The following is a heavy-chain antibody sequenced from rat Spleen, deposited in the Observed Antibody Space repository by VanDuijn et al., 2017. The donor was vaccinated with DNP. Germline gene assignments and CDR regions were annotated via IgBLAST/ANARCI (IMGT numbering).Heavy chain of an antibody. D-gene: IGHD1-11*01. J-gene: IGHJ3*01. V-gene: IGHV5-58*01. Sequence: IRQVPGTGLEWVASISNGGGGTYYRDSVKGRFTISRDNAENTVYLQMNSLRSEDTATYYCATGVYGGYEDWFANWGQGTLVTVSS. CDR3: ATGVYGGYEDWFAN. CDR2: ISNGGGGT.